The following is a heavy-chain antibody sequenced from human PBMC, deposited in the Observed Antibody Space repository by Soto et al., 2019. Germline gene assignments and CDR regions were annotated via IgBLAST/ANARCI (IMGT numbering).Heavy chain of an antibody. CDR2: IKQDGSEK. CDR1: GFTFSSYW. D-gene: IGHD6-13*01. Sequence: GGSLRLSCAASGFTFSSYWMSWVRQAPGKGLEWVANIKQDGSEKYYVDSLKSSLTITKDTAKNQVVLTMTNVHPEDTATYFCAHSGPIATVAFDYWGQGILVTVSS. CDR3: AHSGPIATVAFDY. V-gene: IGHV3-7*05. J-gene: IGHJ4*02.